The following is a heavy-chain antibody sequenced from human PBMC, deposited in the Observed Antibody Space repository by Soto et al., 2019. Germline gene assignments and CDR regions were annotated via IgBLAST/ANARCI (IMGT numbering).Heavy chain of an antibody. Sequence: ASVKVSCKASGYIFTSYYIHWVRQAPGQGLEWMGWINPNSGGTNYAQKFQGWVTMTRDTSISTAYMELSRLRSDDTAVYYCARAHGYSGWLLRPWYYYGMDVWGQGTTVTVSS. J-gene: IGHJ6*02. CDR1: GYIFTSYY. CDR3: ARAHGYSGWLLRPWYYYGMDV. V-gene: IGHV1-2*04. D-gene: IGHD5-12*01. CDR2: INPNSGGT.